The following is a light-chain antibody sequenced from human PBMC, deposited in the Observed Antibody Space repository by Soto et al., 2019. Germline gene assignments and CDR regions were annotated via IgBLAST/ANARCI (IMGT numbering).Light chain of an antibody. J-gene: IGLJ1*01. CDR3: GTWDTSLPACV. Sequence: QSALTQPPSVPAAPGQRVTISCSGSASNIGNNSVSWYQQLPGAAPKLLIYDDNNRPSGIPDRFSGSKSGTSATLGITGLQTGDEADYYCGTWDTSLPACVFGPGTKLTVL. CDR2: DDN. CDR1: ASNIGNNS. V-gene: IGLV1-51*01.